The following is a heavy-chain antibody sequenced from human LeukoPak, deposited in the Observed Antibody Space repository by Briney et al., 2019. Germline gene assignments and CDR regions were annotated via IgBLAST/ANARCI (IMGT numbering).Heavy chain of an antibody. CDR1: GFTFSSYA. CDR2: MSGSGGST. J-gene: IGHJ4*02. Sequence: GGSLRLSCAASGFTFSSYAMSWVRQAPGKGLEWVSAMSGSGGSTYYADSVKGRFTISRDNSKNTLYLQMNSLRAEDTAVYYCAKDLDIVVVPAAPFDYWGQGTLVTVSS. D-gene: IGHD2-2*03. CDR3: AKDLDIVVVPAAPFDY. V-gene: IGHV3-23*01.